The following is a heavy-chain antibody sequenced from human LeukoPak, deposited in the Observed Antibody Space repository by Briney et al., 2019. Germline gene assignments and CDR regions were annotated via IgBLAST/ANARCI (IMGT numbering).Heavy chain of an antibody. J-gene: IGHJ4*02. Sequence: PGGSLRLSCAASGFTFSIYAMSWVRQAPGKGLEWVANIKQDGSAKPYVDSVKGRFTISRDNAKNSLFLQMNSLRVEDTAVYYCARDNGWSADFWGQGTLVTVS. D-gene: IGHD2-15*01. CDR1: GFTFSIYA. V-gene: IGHV3-7*03. CDR2: IKQDGSAK. CDR3: ARDNGWSADF.